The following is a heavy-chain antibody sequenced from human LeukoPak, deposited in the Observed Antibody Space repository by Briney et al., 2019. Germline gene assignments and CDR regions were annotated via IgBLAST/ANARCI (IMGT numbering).Heavy chain of an antibody. CDR1: GFTVSSNY. CDR2: IYSGGST. J-gene: IGHJ5*02. CDR3: ARDPGIAAAGTGWFDP. Sequence: GGSLRLSCAASGFTVSSNYMSWVRQAPGKGLEWVSVIYSGGSTYYADSVKGRFTISRDNSKNTLYLQMNSLRAEDTAVYYCARDPGIAAAGTGWFDPWGQGTLVTVSS. V-gene: IGHV3-66*01. D-gene: IGHD6-13*01.